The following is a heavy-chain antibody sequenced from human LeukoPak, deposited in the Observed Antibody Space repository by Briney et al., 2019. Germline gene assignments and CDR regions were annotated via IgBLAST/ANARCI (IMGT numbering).Heavy chain of an antibody. V-gene: IGHV1-2*02. CDR2: INPNSGGT. CDR3: ARVSTMIVVVIDGAFDI. CDR1: GYTFTGYY. Sequence: ASVKVSCKASGYTFTGYYMHWVRQAPGQGLEWMGWINPNSGGTNYAQKFQGRVTMTRDTSISTAYMELSRLRSDDTAVYYCARVSTMIVVVIDGAFDIWGQGTMVTVSS. J-gene: IGHJ3*02. D-gene: IGHD3-22*01.